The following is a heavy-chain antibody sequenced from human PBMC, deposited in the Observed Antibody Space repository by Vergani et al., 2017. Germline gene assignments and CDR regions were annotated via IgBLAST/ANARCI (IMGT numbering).Heavy chain of an antibody. J-gene: IGHJ4*02. CDR3: AKGDLLLGYCTNGVCYSEYYFDY. Sequence: EVQLVESGGGLVQPGRSLRLSCAASGFTFDDYAMHWVRQAPGKGLEWVSGIRWNSGSIGYADSVKGRFTIPRDNAKKSLYLQMNSLRAEDTALYYCAKGDLLLGYCTNGVCYSEYYFDYWGQGTLVTVSS. D-gene: IGHD2-8*01. V-gene: IGHV3-9*01. CDR1: GFTFDDYA. CDR2: IRWNSGSI.